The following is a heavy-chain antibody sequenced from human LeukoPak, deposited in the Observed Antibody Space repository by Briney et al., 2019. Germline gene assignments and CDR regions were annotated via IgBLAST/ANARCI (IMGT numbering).Heavy chain of an antibody. CDR1: GFTFSSHW. CDR3: AKGEGSGIHYYSMDV. Sequence: GGSLRLSCAASGFTFSSHWMHWVRQAPGKGLVWVSRINSDGSSISYADSVKGRFAISRDNAKNTLYLQMNSLRAEDTALYYCAKGEGSGIHYYSMDVWGHGTTVTVSS. CDR2: INSDGSSI. D-gene: IGHD3-10*01. V-gene: IGHV3-74*01. J-gene: IGHJ6*02.